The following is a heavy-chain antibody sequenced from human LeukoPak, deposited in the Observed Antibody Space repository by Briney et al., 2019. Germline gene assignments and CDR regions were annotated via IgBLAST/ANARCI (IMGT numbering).Heavy chain of an antibody. D-gene: IGHD1-26*01. J-gene: IGHJ3*02. CDR3: ARDFGGSYSDAFDI. Sequence: PSETLSLTCAVSGYFISSGYYWGWIRQPPGKGLEWIGSIYHSGSTNYNPSLKSRVTISVDTSKNQFSLKLSSVTAADTAVYYCARDFGGSYSDAFDIWGQGTMVTVSS. CDR1: GYFISSGYY. V-gene: IGHV4-38-2*02. CDR2: IYHSGST.